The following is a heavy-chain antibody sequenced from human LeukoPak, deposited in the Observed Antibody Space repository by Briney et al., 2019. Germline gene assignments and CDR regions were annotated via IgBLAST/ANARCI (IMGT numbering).Heavy chain of an antibody. J-gene: IGHJ4*02. CDR1: GGSISSYY. D-gene: IGHD3-9*01. CDR3: AKWGDYDVLTGYYVSDY. V-gene: IGHV3-23*01. Sequence: ETLSLTCTVSGGSISSYYWSWIRQPPGKGLEWVSAITGSGSGIYYADSMKSRFTISRDNSKNTLYLQINSLRAEDTAVYYCAKWGDYDVLTGYYVSDYWGQGTLVTVSS. CDR2: ITGSGSGI.